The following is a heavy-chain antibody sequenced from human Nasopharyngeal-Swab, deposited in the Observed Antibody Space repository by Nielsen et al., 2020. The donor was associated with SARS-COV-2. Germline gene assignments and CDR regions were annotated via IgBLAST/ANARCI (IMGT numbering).Heavy chain of an antibody. D-gene: IGHD5-18*01. Sequence: GGSLRLSCAASGFTFSSYAMSWVRQAPGKGLEWVSVIYSGGSSTYYADSVKGRFTISRDNSKNTLYLQMNSLRAEDTAVYYCARGGTAMVTGLDYWGQGTLVTVSS. J-gene: IGHJ4*02. CDR1: GFTFSSYA. CDR3: ARGGTAMVTGLDY. CDR2: IYSGGSST. V-gene: IGHV3-23*03.